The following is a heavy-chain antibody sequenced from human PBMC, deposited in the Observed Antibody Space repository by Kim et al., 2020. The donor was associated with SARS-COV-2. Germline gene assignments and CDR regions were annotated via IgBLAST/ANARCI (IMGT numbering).Heavy chain of an antibody. D-gene: IGHD2-15*01. Sequence: GGSLRLSCAASGFTFSSYGMHWVRQAPGKGLEWVAVIWYDGSNKYYADSVKGRFTISRDNSKNTLYLQMNSLRAEDTAVYYCAREQGVVGQEWFDPWGQGTLVTVSS. CDR1: GFTFSSYG. CDR3: AREQGVVGQEWFDP. CDR2: IWYDGSNK. J-gene: IGHJ5*02. V-gene: IGHV3-33*01.